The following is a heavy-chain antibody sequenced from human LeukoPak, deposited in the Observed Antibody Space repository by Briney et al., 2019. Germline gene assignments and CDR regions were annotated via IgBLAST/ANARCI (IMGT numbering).Heavy chain of an antibody. D-gene: IGHD3-9*01. CDR2: ISGSDTTT. J-gene: IGHJ4*02. V-gene: IGHV3-23*01. CDR3: AKDKTLLNGFFDY. CDR1: GFTFKNYA. Sequence: PGGSLRLSCAASGFTFKNYAMSWIRQAPGKGLEWVSVISGSEWVSVISGSDTTTYYADSVKGRFTISRDDSKNTLYLQMNSLRAEDMAVYYCAKDKTLLNGFFDYWGQGTLVTVSS.